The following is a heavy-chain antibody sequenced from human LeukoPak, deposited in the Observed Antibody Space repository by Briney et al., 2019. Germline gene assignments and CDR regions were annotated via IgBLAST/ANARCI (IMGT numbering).Heavy chain of an antibody. J-gene: IGHJ4*02. CDR2: IIPIFGTA. V-gene: IGHV1-69*06. D-gene: IGHD6-13*01. Sequence: ASVKVSCKASGYTFTSYGISWVRQAPGQGLEWMGGIIPIFGTANYAQKFQGRVTITADKSTSTAYMELSSLRSEDTAVYYCARQLYSSRLSSYFDYWGQGTLVTVSS. CDR1: GYTFTSYG. CDR3: ARQLYSSRLSSYFDY.